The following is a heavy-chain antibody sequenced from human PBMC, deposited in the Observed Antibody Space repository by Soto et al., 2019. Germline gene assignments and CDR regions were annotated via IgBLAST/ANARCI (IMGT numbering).Heavy chain of an antibody. CDR1: GYTFTSYG. V-gene: IGHV1-18*01. CDR3: ARDPPLELRGGVDY. Sequence: ASVKVSCKASGYTFTSYGISWVRQAPGQGLEWMGWISAYNGNTNYAQKLQGRVTMTTDTSTSTAYMELRSLRSDDTAVYYCARDPPLELRGGVDYWGQGQWSPSPQ. CDR2: ISAYNGNT. D-gene: IGHD3-16*01. J-gene: IGHJ4*02.